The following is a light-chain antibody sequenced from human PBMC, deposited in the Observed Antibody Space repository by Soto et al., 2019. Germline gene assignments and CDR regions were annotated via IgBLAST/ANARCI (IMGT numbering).Light chain of an antibody. V-gene: IGKV3-11*01. J-gene: IGKJ4*01. Sequence: DIVLTQSPATLSLSPGERATLSCRASQSLDSYLAWYQQKPGQPPRLLIYDASSRATGIPARFSGSGSGTDFTLTISSLESEYFAVYYCQQRSAWPITFGGGTKVEIK. CDR2: DAS. CDR3: QQRSAWPIT. CDR1: QSLDSY.